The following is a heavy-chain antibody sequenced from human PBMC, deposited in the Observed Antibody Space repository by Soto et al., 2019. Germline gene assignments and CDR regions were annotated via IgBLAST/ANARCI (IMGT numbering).Heavy chain of an antibody. CDR1: GFTFSDYY. V-gene: IGHV3-11*01. D-gene: IGHD5-18*01. J-gene: IGHJ6*04. Sequence: PGGSLRLSCAASGFTFSDYYINWIRQAPGKGLEWVSYITASGSTIFYADSVKGRFTVSRDNAKNSLYLQMNSLRVEDTAVYYCAGDVYSYGVGNCIDVRGKGTKVPVS. CDR2: ITASGSTI. CDR3: AGDVYSYGVGNCIDV.